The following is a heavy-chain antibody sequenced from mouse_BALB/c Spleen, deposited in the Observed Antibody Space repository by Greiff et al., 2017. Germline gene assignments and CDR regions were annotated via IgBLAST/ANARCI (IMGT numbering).Heavy chain of an antibody. D-gene: IGHD1-1*01. CDR2: ISSGGGST. J-gene: IGHJ4*01. V-gene: IGHV5-12-1*01. Sequence: EVKLVESGGGLVKPGGSLKLSCAASGFAFSSYDMSWVRQTPEKRLEWVAYISSGGGSTYYPDTVKGRFTISRDNAKNTLYLQMSSLKSEDTAMYYCARHHYYGSWGQGTSVTVSA. CDR1: GFAFSSYD. CDR3: ARHHYYGS.